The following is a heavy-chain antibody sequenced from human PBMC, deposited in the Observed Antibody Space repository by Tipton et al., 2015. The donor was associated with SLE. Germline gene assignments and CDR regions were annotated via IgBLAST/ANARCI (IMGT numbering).Heavy chain of an antibody. CDR3: AKVGDYYDSGGYSQTDAFDI. J-gene: IGHJ3*02. D-gene: IGHD3-22*01. Sequence: SLRLSCAASGFTFSSFALSWVRQVPGKGLEWVSSISDRASGTYYADSVKGRFTISRDNSKKTLYLQLNRLRAEDTATYYCAKVGDYYDSGGYSQTDAFDIWGQGTMVTVSS. CDR1: GFTFSSFA. V-gene: IGHV3-23*01. CDR2: ISDRASGT.